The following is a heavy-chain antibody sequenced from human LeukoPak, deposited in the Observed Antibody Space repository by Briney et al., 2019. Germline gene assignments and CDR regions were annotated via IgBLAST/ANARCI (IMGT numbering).Heavy chain of an antibody. Sequence: GGSLRLSCAASGFTFSNYAMHWVRQAPGKGLEWVALISYDGSNRYYADSVKGRFTISRDSSKNTLYLQTNSLRAEDTAVYYCARDLRRAVAGTPDYWGQGTLVTVSS. CDR1: GFTFSNYA. J-gene: IGHJ4*02. CDR2: ISYDGSNR. V-gene: IGHV3-30-3*01. CDR3: ARDLRRAVAGTPDY. D-gene: IGHD6-19*01.